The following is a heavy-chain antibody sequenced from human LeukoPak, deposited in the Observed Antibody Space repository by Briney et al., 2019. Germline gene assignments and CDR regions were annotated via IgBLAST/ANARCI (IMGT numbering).Heavy chain of an antibody. D-gene: IGHD2-2*01. V-gene: IGHV4-59*11. CDR2: LYSSGST. CDR3: AGIPDIVVVPAAMGPNYYYYGMDV. J-gene: IGHJ6*02. Sequence: ASETLSLTCTVSGTSMSSHHWSWIRQPPGKGPEWIGYLYSSGSTNYNPSLKSRVTISVDTSKNQFSLKLSSVTAADTAVYYCAGIPDIVVVPAAMGPNYYYYGMDVWGQGTTVTVSS. CDR1: GTSMSSHH.